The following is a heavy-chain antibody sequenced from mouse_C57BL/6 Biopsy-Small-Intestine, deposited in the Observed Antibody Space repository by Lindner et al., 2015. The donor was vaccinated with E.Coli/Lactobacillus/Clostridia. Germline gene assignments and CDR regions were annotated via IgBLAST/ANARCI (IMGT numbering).Heavy chain of an antibody. D-gene: IGHD4-1*01. V-gene: IGHV1-19*01. J-gene: IGHJ3*01. Sequence: EVQLQESGPVLVKPGASVKMSCKASGYTFTDYYMNWVKQSHGKSLEWIGVINPYNGGTSYNQKFKGKATLTVDKSSSTAYMELNNLTSEDSAVYYCARLESGLGRGFAYWGQGTLVTVSA. CDR3: ARLESGLGRGFAY. CDR2: INPYNGGT. CDR1: GYTFTDYY.